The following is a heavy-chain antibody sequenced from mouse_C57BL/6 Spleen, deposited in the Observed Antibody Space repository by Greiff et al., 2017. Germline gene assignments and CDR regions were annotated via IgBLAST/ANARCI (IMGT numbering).Heavy chain of an antibody. J-gene: IGHJ4*01. CDR3: ARSHYDYDRGYYAMDY. CDR1: GFTFSDYG. V-gene: IGHV5-17*01. Sequence: EVKLMESGGGLVKPGGSLKLSCAASGFTFSDYGMHWVRQAPEKGLEWVAYISSGSSTIYYADTVKGRFTISRDNAKNTLFLQMTSLRSEDTAMYYCARSHYDYDRGYYAMDYWGQGTSVTVSS. D-gene: IGHD2-4*01. CDR2: ISSGSSTI.